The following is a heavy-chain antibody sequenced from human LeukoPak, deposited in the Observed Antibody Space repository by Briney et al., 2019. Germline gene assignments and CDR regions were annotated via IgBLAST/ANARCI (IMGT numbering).Heavy chain of an antibody. J-gene: IGHJ4*02. Sequence: GGSLRLFCAVSGFRVSGYWMTWLRQARGKGLECVANIKQDGSEKNYVDSVKGRFTISRDNAENSLFLQMNSLRVEDTAVYYCAREWQGGIAAAGTRIEGDYWGQGTLVAVSS. D-gene: IGHD6-13*01. CDR3: AREWQGGIAAAGTRIEGDY. CDR2: IKQDGSEK. CDR1: GFRVSGYW. V-gene: IGHV3-7*01.